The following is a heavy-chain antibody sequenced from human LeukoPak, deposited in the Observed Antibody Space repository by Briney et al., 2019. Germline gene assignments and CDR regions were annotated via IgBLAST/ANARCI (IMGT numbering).Heavy chain of an antibody. V-gene: IGHV3-72*01. CDR1: GLAFSDLY. J-gene: IGHJ4*02. CDR2: TKNKVNSYTI. D-gene: IGHD1-14*01. CDR3: TGGEGRRY. Sequence: GGSLRLSCAVSGLAFSDLYLDWVRQAPGKGLEWVGRTKNKVNSYTIEYAASVKGRFTISRDDSKNSLDLQMNSLNTEDTAVYYCTGGEGRRYWGQGTLVTVSS.